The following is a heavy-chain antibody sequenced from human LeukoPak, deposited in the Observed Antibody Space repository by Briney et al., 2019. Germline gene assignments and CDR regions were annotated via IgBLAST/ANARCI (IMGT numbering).Heavy chain of an antibody. D-gene: IGHD1-26*01. J-gene: IGHJ4*02. CDR2: ISYDGKSK. V-gene: IGHV3-30*04. CDR3: ASPSWMGGGYFYALDY. CDR1: GFSFSGQT. Sequence: GGSLRLSCAASGFSFSGQTMHWVRQAPGKGLEWVAFISYDGKSKYRADSMKGRFTISRDNSKNTLYLQMNSLRVEDTAVYYCASPSWMGGGYFYALDYWGRGTLVTVSS.